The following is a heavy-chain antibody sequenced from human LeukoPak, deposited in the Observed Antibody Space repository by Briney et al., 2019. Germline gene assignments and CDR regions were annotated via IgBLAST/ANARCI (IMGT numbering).Heavy chain of an antibody. CDR2: IYYSGST. CDR3: ARGYSSSWYLFDY. CDR1: GGSISSYY. V-gene: IGHV4-59*08. Sequence: PSETLSLTCTVSGGSISSYYWSWIRQPPGKGLEWIGYIYYSGSTNYNPSLKSRVTISVDTSKNQFSLKLSSVTAADTAVYYCARGYSSSWYLFDYWGQGTLVTVSS. D-gene: IGHD6-13*01. J-gene: IGHJ4*02.